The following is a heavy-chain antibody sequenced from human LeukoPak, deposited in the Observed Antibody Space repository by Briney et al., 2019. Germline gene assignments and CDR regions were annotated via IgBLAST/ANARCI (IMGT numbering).Heavy chain of an antibody. CDR2: IYTSGSR. CDR1: GGSISSSSYY. Sequence: NPSETLSLTCTVSGGSISSSSYYWGWIRQPAGKGLEWIGRIYTSGSRNYNPSLKSRVTVSVDTSKNQFSLKLSSVTAADTAVYYCAREGGGDCYDCPFDYWGQGTLVTVSS. J-gene: IGHJ4*02. D-gene: IGHD2-21*02. V-gene: IGHV4-61*02. CDR3: AREGGGDCYDCPFDY.